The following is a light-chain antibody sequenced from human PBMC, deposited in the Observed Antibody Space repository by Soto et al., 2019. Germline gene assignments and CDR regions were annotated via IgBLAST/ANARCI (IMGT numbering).Light chain of an antibody. Sequence: IQVTQSPSSLSASVGDRVTITCRASQGITSYLAWYQQKPGKAPKLLIYAASALQTGVSSRFSGSGYGTDFALTISNLQPQDFATYFCQQLYSYPLNFGGGTTVVF. J-gene: IGKJ4*01. V-gene: IGKV1-9*01. CDR1: QGITSY. CDR2: AAS. CDR3: QQLYSYPLN.